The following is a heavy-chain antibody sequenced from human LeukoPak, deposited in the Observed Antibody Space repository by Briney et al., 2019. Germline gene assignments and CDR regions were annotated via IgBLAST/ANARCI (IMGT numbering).Heavy chain of an antibody. D-gene: IGHD4-23*01. V-gene: IGHV3-74*01. J-gene: IGHJ4*02. CDR3: AKDLSVVTPDYFDY. Sequence: PGGSLRLSCAASGFTFSSYWMHWVRQAPGKGLVWVSRIESDGRTTTYADSVKGRFTISRDNSKNTLYLQMNSLRAEDTAVYYCAKDLSVVTPDYFDYWGQGTLVTVSS. CDR2: IESDGRTT. CDR1: GFTFSSYW.